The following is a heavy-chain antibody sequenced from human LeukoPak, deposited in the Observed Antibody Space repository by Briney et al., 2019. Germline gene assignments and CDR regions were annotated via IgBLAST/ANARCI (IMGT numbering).Heavy chain of an antibody. CDR3: ARHSGAYSGGYFDY. V-gene: IGHV4-59*08. CDR1: GGSISSYY. J-gene: IGHJ4*02. Sequence: SETLSLTCTVSGGSISSYYWSWIRQPPGKGLEWIGYIYYSGSTNYNPSLKSRVTISVDTSKNQFSLKLSSVTAADTAVYSCARHSGAYSGGYFDYWGQGTLVTVSS. CDR2: IYYSGST. D-gene: IGHD1-26*01.